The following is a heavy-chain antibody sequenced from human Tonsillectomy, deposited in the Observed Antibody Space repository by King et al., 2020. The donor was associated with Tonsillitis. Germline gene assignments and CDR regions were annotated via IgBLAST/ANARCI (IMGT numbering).Heavy chain of an antibody. V-gene: IGHV3-7*01. CDR2: VKQDGNEK. CDR3: ARVAYEALDL. Sequence: VQLVESGGGLVQPGGSLRLSCAASGFTFSSYWMSWVRQAPGKGLEWVANVKQDGNEKYYVDSVKGRFTISRDNAKTSLYLQMNSLRAEDTAVYFCARVAYEALDLWGQGIMVTVSS. J-gene: IGHJ3*01. CDR1: GFTFSSYW.